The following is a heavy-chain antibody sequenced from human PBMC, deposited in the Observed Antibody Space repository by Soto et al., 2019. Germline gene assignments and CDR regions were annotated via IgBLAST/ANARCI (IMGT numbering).Heavy chain of an antibody. V-gene: IGHV3-23*01. D-gene: IGHD1-26*01. J-gene: IGHJ4*02. Sequence: GGSLRLSCSAPGFIFCNYFMSWVPQAPGKGLEWVSSISDFGGTSYYADSVKGRFTISRDNSKNTLYLQMNSLRAEDTAIYYCAKRPRALLTFDYWGRGTLVTVSS. CDR3: AKRPRALLTFDY. CDR2: ISDFGGTS. CDR1: GFIFCNYF.